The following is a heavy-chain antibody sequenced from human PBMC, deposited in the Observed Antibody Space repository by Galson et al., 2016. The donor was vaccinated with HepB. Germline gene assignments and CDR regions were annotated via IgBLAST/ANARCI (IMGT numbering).Heavy chain of an antibody. CDR1: GYTFTNYW. J-gene: IGHJ4*02. CDR3: ARRGIAVAGRGGIDY. D-gene: IGHD6-19*01. V-gene: IGHV5-51*01. CDR2: VYPGDSDT. Sequence: QSGAAVKEPGESLKISCKGSGYTFTNYWIGWVRQMPGKGLEWMAMVYPGDSDTRYSPSFRGQVTISADKFSSTAYLQWSSLQASDTAVYYCARRGIAVAGRGGIDYWGQGTLVTVSS.